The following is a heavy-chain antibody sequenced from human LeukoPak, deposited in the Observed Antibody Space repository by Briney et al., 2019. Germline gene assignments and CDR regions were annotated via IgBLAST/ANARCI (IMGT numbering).Heavy chain of an antibody. CDR3: ARGTPDCSGGSSYVAFGI. D-gene: IGHD2-15*01. J-gene: IGHJ3*02. V-gene: IGHV4-4*07. CDR2: IYDSGST. Sequence: SESLSLSCTVSGCSISSYSRSWVRQPAGKGLEWVGRIYDSGSTTYNPYFMSGVTMSVKTPTNQFSLKLISGTAADTAAYYCARGTPDCSGGSSYVAFGIWGQGTMVTVSS. CDR1: GCSISSYS.